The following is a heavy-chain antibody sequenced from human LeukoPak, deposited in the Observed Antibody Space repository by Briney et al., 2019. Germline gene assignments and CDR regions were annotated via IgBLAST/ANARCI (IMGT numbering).Heavy chain of an antibody. CDR1: GGSISSYY. CDR3: ARVLGYYYYYYMDV. J-gene: IGHJ6*03. Sequence: SETLSLTCTVSGGSISSYYWSWIRQPPGKGLEWTGYIYYSGSTNYNPSLKSRVTISVDTSKNQFSLKLSSVTAADTAVYYCARVLGYYYYYYMDVWGKGTTVTVSS. CDR2: IYYSGST. V-gene: IGHV4-59*01.